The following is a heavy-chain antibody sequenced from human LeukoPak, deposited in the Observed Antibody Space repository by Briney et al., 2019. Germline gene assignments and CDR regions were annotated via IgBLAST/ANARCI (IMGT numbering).Heavy chain of an antibody. J-gene: IGHJ4*02. V-gene: IGHV3-30*02. CDR1: GFTFSSYG. Sequence: PGGSLRLSCAASGFTFSSYGMHWVRQAPGKGLEWVAFIRYDGSNKYYADSVKGRFTISRDNSKNTLYLQMNSLRAEDTAVYYCARGDPYSGSYFDYWGQGTLVTVSS. D-gene: IGHD1-26*01. CDR2: IRYDGSNK. CDR3: ARGDPYSGSYFDY.